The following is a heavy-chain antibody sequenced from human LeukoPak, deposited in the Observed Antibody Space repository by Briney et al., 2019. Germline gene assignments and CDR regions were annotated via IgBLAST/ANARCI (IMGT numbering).Heavy chain of an antibody. CDR2: IIPIFGTA. Sequence: SVKVSCKASGGTFSSYAISWARQAPGQGLEWMGGIIPIFGTANYAQKFQGRVTITADESTSTAYMELSSLRSEDTAVYYCARDLQFGTTGRGWFDPWGQGTLVTVSS. J-gene: IGHJ5*02. CDR1: GGTFSSYA. V-gene: IGHV1-69*01. D-gene: IGHD1-1*01. CDR3: ARDLQFGTTGRGWFDP.